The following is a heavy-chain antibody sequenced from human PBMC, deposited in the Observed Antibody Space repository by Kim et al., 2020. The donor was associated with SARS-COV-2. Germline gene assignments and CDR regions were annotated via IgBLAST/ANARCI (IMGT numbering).Heavy chain of an antibody. CDR3: ARGPAAGKFYFDY. Sequence: ASVKVSCKASGYTFTSYAMHWVRQAPGQRLEWMGWINAGNGNTKYSQKFQGRVTITRDTSASTAYMELSSLRSEDTAVYYCARGPAAGKFYFDYWGQGTLVTVSS. CDR2: INAGNGNT. J-gene: IGHJ4*02. CDR1: GYTFTSYA. D-gene: IGHD6-13*01. V-gene: IGHV1-3*01.